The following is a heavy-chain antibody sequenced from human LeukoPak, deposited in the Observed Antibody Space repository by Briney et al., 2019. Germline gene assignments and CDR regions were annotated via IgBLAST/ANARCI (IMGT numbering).Heavy chain of an antibody. D-gene: IGHD3-10*01. Sequence: PGGSLRLSCAASGFTFSSYWKNWVRQAPGKGLEWVANIKQDGSEKYYVDSVKGRFTISRDNAKNSLYLQMNSLRAEDTAVYYCARDRILSQGVDYWGQGTLVTVSS. V-gene: IGHV3-7*01. CDR1: GFTFSSYW. CDR2: IKQDGSEK. CDR3: ARDRILSQGVDY. J-gene: IGHJ4*02.